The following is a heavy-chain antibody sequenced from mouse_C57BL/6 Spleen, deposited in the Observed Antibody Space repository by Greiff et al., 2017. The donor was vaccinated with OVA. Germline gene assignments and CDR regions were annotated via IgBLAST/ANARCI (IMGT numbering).Heavy chain of an antibody. J-gene: IGHJ3*01. Sequence: VQLQQSGAELVRPGASVKLSCTASGFNIKDDYMHWVKQRPEQGLEWIGWIDPENGDTEYASRLQGKATITADTSSNTAYLQLSSLTSEDTAVYYCTPDSSGSWFAYWGQGTLVTVSA. CDR3: TPDSSGSWFAY. CDR1: GFNIKDDY. CDR2: IDPENGDT. D-gene: IGHD3-2*02. V-gene: IGHV14-4*01.